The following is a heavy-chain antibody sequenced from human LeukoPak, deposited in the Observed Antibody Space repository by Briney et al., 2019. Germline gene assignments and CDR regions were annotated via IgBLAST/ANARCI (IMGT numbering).Heavy chain of an antibody. V-gene: IGHV3-43*02. CDR3: AKNPLTSAMVEFDY. D-gene: IGHD5-18*01. J-gene: IGHJ4*02. CDR1: GFTFDDYA. CDR2: ISGDGGST. Sequence: HSGGSLRLSCAASGFTFDDYAMHWVRQGPGKGLEWVSAISGDGGSTYYADSVKGRFTISRDNSKNSLYLQMNSLRTEDTAVYYCAKNPLTSAMVEFDYWGQGTLVTVS.